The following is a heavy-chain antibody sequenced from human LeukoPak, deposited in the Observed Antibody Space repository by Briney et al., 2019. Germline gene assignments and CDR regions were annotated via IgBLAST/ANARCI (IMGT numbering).Heavy chain of an antibody. V-gene: IGHV1-46*01. J-gene: IGHJ5*02. CDR1: GYTFTGYY. D-gene: IGHD2-2*01. Sequence: ASVKVSCKASGYTFTGYYMHWVRQAPGQGLEWMGIINPSGGSTSYAQKFQGRVTMTRDTSTSTVYMELSSLRSEDTAVYYCARRDKYCSSTSCYAIGFDPWGQGTLVTVSS. CDR3: ARRDKYCSSTSCYAIGFDP. CDR2: INPSGGST.